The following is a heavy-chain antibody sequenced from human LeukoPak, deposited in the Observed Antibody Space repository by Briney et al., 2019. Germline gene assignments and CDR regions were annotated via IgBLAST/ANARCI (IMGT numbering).Heavy chain of an antibody. CDR2: IYPGDSDT. J-gene: IGHJ4*02. D-gene: IGHD3-3*01. V-gene: IGHV5-51*01. CDR3: ARPSHDYDFWSGAFDY. Sequence: GESLKISCKGSGYSFTSYWISWVRQMPGKGLEWMGIIYPGDSDTRYSPSFQGQVTISADKSISTAYLQWSSLKASDTAMYYCARPSHDYDFWSGAFDYWGQGTLVTVSS. CDR1: GYSFTSYW.